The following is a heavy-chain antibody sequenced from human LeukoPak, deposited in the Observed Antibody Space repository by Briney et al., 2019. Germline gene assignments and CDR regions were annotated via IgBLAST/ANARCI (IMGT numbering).Heavy chain of an antibody. CDR1: GGTFSSYA. CDR2: IIPIFGTA. CDR3: ARGEVPPHYFDY. Sequence: SVKVSCKASGGTFSSYAISWVRQAPGQGLEWMGGIIPIFGTANYAQKFQGRVTITADKSTSTAYMELSSLRSEDTAVYYCARGEVPPHYFDYWGQGTLVTVSS. V-gene: IGHV1-69*06. J-gene: IGHJ4*02.